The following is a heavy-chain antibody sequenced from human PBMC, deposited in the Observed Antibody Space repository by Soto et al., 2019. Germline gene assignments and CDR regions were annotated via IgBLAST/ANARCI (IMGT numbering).Heavy chain of an antibody. CDR3: ALGSGSTGGY. CDR1: GFIVSSHY. CDR2: IYSGGST. Sequence: EVQLVETGGGLIQPGGSLRLSCAVSGFIVSSHYMNWVRQVPGKGLEWVSVIYSGGSTYYADSVKGRFSISRDNYKNTVYLQMSSRRAEDTAVYYCALGSGSTGGYWGQGTLVTVSS. D-gene: IGHD3-10*01. V-gene: IGHV3-53*02. J-gene: IGHJ4*02.